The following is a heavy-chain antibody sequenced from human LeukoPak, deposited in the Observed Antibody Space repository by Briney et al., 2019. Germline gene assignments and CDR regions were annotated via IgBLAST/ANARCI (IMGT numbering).Heavy chain of an antibody. Sequence: SSETLSLTCTVSGGSISSYYWSWIRQPPGKGLEWIGYIYTSGSTNYNPSLKSRVTISVDTSKNQFSLKLSSVTAADTAVYYCARRRYHFDYWGQGTLVTVSS. CDR1: GGSISSYY. V-gene: IGHV4-4*09. CDR2: IYTSGST. D-gene: IGHD1-1*01. CDR3: ARRRYHFDY. J-gene: IGHJ4*02.